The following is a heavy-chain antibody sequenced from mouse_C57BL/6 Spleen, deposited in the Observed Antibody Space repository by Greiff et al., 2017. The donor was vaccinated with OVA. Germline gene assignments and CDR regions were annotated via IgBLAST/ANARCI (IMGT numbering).Heavy chain of an antibody. CDR2: IRNKANNHAT. J-gene: IGHJ4*01. Sequence: EVQLQQSGGGLVQPGGSMKLSCAASGFTFSDAWMDWVRQSPEKGLEWVAEIRNKANNHATYYAESVKGRFTISRDDSKSSVYLQMNSLRAEDTGIYYCTRAYSNYVGGAMDYWGQGTSVTVSS. V-gene: IGHV6-6*01. CDR3: TRAYSNYVGGAMDY. D-gene: IGHD2-5*01. CDR1: GFTFSDAW.